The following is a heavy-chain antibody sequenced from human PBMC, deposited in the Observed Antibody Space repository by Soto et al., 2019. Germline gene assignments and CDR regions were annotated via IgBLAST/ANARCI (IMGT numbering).Heavy chain of an antibody. J-gene: IGHJ4*02. Sequence: SGPTLVNPTQTLTLTCTFSGFSLSTSGVGVGWIRQPPGKALEWLALIYWDDDKRYSPSLKSRLTITKDTSKNQVVLTMTNMDPVDTATYYCAHSAYSGSYFGARGYFDHWGQGTLVTVSS. V-gene: IGHV2-5*02. D-gene: IGHD1-26*01. CDR2: IYWDDDK. CDR3: AHSAYSGSYFGARGYFDH. CDR1: GFSLSTSGVG.